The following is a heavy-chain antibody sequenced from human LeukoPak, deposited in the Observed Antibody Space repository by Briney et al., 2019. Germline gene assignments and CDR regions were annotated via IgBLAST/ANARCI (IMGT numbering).Heavy chain of an antibody. D-gene: IGHD2-21*02. CDR1: GFTFSSHW. Sequence: GGSLRLSCAASGFTFSSHWMSWVRQAPGKGLEWVSAISGSGGSTYYADSVKGRFTISRDNSKNTLYLQMNSLRAEDTAVYYCAKGPYCGGDCYPGYYYGMDVWGQGTTVTVSS. CDR3: AKGPYCGGDCYPGYYYGMDV. CDR2: ISGSGGST. V-gene: IGHV3-23*01. J-gene: IGHJ6*02.